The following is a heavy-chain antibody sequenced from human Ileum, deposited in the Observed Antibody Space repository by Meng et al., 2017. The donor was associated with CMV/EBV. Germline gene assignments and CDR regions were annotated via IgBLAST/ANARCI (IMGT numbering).Heavy chain of an antibody. CDR1: GDSIASPDYY. D-gene: IGHD2-2*01. CDR3: ARVEGYCSGTGFYNCIDS. J-gene: IGHJ5*01. CDR2: IHSSGNT. V-gene: IGHV4-30-4*08. Sequence: LRLSCAVSGDSIASPDYYWGWVRQTPGRGLEWIGYIHSSGNTFYNPSLGNRVTMSLETSKNQFSMNLASVTAADTAVYSCARVEGYCSGTGFYNCIDSWGQGTLVTVSS.